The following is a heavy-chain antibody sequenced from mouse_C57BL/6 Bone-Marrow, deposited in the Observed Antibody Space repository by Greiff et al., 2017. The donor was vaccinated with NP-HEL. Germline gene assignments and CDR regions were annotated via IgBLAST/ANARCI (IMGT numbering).Heavy chain of an antibody. V-gene: IGHV6-6*01. CDR3: TRIYYGSSYDGFAY. D-gene: IGHD1-1*01. J-gene: IGHJ3*01. Sequence: EVKLMESGGGLVQPGGSMKLSCAASGFTFSDAWMDWVRQSPEKGLEWVAEIRNKDNNHATYYAESVKGRFTISRDDSKSSVYLQMNSLRAEDTGIYYCTRIYYGSSYDGFAYWGQGTLVTVSA. CDR2: IRNKDNNHAT. CDR1: GFTFSDAW.